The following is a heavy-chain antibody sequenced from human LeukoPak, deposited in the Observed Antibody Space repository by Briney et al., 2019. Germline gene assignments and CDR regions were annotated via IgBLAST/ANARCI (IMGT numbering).Heavy chain of an antibody. CDR2: INHSGST. CDR3: ARGRGWFGELRKRWFDP. D-gene: IGHD3-10*01. J-gene: IGHJ5*02. V-gene: IGHV4-34*01. CDR1: GGSFSGYY. Sequence: PSETLSLTCAVYGGSFSGYYWSWIRQPPGKGLEWIGEINHSGSTNYNPSLKSRVTISVDTSKNQFSLKLSSVTAADTAVYYCARGRGWFGELRKRWFDPWGQGTPVTVSS.